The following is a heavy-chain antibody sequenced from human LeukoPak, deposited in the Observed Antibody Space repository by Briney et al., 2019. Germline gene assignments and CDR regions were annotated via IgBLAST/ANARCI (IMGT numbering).Heavy chain of an antibody. CDR2: ISSSSSTI. Sequence: GGSLRLSCAASGFTFSSYSMNWVRQAPGKGLEWVSYISSSSSTIYYADSVKGRFTISRDNAKNSLYLQMNSLRAEDTAVYYCARESYCSGGSCYSGRAFDIWGQGTMVTVSS. V-gene: IGHV3-48*01. J-gene: IGHJ3*02. CDR3: ARESYCSGGSCYSGRAFDI. CDR1: GFTFSSYS. D-gene: IGHD2-15*01.